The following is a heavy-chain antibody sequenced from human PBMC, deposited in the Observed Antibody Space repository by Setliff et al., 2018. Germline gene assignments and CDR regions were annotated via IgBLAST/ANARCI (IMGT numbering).Heavy chain of an antibody. V-gene: IGHV4-39*07. J-gene: IGHJ5*02. CDR3: ATDGPVLNGDYIS. D-gene: IGHD3-10*01. CDR1: GASISTTYYY. CDR2: IYQNGIT. Sequence: PSETLSLTCSVSGASISTTYYYWDRIRQSPEKGLEWIGTIYQNGITYYNPSVKSRVTISVDKSKNQFSLSLRSVTAADTAVYYCATDGPVLNGDYISWGQGTLVTVSS.